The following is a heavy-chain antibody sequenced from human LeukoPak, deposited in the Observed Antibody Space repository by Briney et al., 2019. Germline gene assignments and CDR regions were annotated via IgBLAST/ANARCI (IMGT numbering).Heavy chain of an antibody. D-gene: IGHD3-10*01. CDR3: AKDCGVRGVIARYYYYGMDV. J-gene: IGHJ6*02. V-gene: IGHV3-23*01. CDR1: GFTFSSYA. Sequence: GGSLRLSCAASGFTFSSYAMSWVRQAPGKGLEWVSAISGSGANTYYADSVKGRFTISRDNSKNTLYLQMNSLRAEDTAVYYCAKDCGVRGVIARYYYYGMDVWGQGTTVTVSS. CDR2: ISGSGANT.